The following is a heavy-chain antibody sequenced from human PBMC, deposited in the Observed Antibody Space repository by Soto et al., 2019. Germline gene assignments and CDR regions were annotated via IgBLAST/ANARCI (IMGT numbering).Heavy chain of an antibody. CDR2: IIPIFGTA. Sequence: QVQLVQSGAEVKKPGSSVKVSCKASGGTFSSYAISWVRQAPGQGLEWMGGIIPIFGTANYAQKFQGRVTITADESTSTAYRELSSLRSEDTAVYYCARGPYCSSTSCYESVYYYGMDVWGQGTTVTVSS. J-gene: IGHJ6*02. CDR3: ARGPYCSSTSCYESVYYYGMDV. D-gene: IGHD2-2*01. CDR1: GGTFSSYA. V-gene: IGHV1-69*01.